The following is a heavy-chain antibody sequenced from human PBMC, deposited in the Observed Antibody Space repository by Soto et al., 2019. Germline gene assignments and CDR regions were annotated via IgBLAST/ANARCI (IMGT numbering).Heavy chain of an antibody. CDR3: ARDYSGYDLRRYYYYYGMDV. Sequence: SLRLSCAASGFTFSSYSMNWVRQAPGKGLEWVSYISSSSSTIYYADSVKGRFTISRDNAKNSLYLQMNSLRDEDTAVYYCARDYSGYDLRRYYYYYGMDVWGQGTTVTVSS. CDR1: GFTFSSYS. V-gene: IGHV3-48*02. J-gene: IGHJ6*02. D-gene: IGHD5-12*01. CDR2: ISSSSSTI.